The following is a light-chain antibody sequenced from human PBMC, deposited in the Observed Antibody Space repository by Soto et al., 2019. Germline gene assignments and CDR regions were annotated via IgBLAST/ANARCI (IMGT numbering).Light chain of an antibody. J-gene: IGKJ2*01. CDR1: QSISSW. CDR3: QQYNSYWYT. Sequence: DIQMTQSPSTLSASVGDRVTITCRASQSISSWLAWYQQKPGEAPKLLIYKASSLESGVPSRFSGSGSGTEFTLTISSLQPDDFATYYCQQYNSYWYTFGQGTKVDSK. V-gene: IGKV1-5*03. CDR2: KAS.